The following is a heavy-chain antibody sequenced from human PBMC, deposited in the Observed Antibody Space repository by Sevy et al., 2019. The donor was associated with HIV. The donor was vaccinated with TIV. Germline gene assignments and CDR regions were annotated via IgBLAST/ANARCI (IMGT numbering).Heavy chain of an antibody. D-gene: IGHD1-26*01. J-gene: IGHJ4*02. CDR1: GFIFNSYG. CDR2: ISGSGGSI. CDR3: RGVGTTTNFDY. Sequence: GGSLRLSCAASGFIFNSYGMSWVRQAPGKGMEWVSGISGSGGSIYYADSVKRRFTISRDNFKNTLYLQMNSLRAEDTAVYYCRGVGTTTNFDYWGQGTLVTVSS. V-gene: IGHV3-23*01.